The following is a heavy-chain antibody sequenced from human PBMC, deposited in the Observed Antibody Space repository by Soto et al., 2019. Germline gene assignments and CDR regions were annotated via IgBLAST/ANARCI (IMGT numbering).Heavy chain of an antibody. V-gene: IGHV4-59*08. Sequence: WTWIRQPPGKGLEIIGYIYHTGSTNYNTSLESRVTISVDTSKNQFSLRLRSVTAADTAVYFCARLQSFGDVYLDPWGQGTLVTVSS. D-gene: IGHD3-10*01. J-gene: IGHJ5*02. CDR3: ARLQSFGDVYLDP. CDR2: IYHTGST.